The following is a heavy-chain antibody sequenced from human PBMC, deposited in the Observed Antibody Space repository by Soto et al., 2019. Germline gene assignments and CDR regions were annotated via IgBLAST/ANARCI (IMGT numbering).Heavy chain of an antibody. CDR2: IYWDDDK. J-gene: IGHJ3*01. Sequence: QITLKESGPTLVKPTQTLTLTCTFSGFSLSADGVGVGWIRQPPGKALEWLALIYWDDDKRYRPSLKSRLTSARDTCKKQGVVAMTDMDPGETAADCCARGCGGTSGANDAFGGWGQGAVVTVSS. V-gene: IGHV2-5*02. D-gene: IGHD2-2*01. CDR3: ARGCGGTSGANDAFGG. CDR1: GFSLSADGVG.